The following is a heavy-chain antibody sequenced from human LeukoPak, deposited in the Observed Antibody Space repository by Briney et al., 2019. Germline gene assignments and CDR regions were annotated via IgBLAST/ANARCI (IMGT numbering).Heavy chain of an antibody. D-gene: IGHD3-9*01. V-gene: IGHV1-69*01. J-gene: IGHJ4*02. Sequence: SVKVSCKASGGTFSSYAISWVRQAPGQGLEWMGGIIPIFGTANYAQKFQGRVTITADESTSTAYMELSSLRSEDTAVYYCASVRLGHYDILTGGIDYWGQGTLVTASS. CDR1: GGTFSSYA. CDR2: IIPIFGTA. CDR3: ASVRLGHYDILTGGIDY.